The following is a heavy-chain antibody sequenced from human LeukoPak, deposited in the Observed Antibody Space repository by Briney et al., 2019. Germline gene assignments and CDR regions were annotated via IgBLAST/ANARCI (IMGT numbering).Heavy chain of an antibody. CDR2: ISAYNGNT. J-gene: IGHJ3*01. CDR3: WREAAINSSRRGACHL. CDR1: AYRFTFSS. Sequence: AAVKVRLSCAAYRFTFSSNAMVCHPPGQGLEWMGWISAYNGNTNYAQKLQGRVTMTTDTSTTTAYMDLRSLRSDDTAVADCWREAAINSSRRGACHLWGQGTMVTVSS. D-gene: IGHD6-13*01. V-gene: IGHV1-18*01.